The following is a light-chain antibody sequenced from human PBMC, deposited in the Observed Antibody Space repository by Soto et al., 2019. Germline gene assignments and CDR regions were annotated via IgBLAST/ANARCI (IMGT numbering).Light chain of an antibody. CDR3: TSYAGNNNFCV. Sequence: QSAPTQPPPASRSPGQSVTISCLGNTSDVGGYDYVSWYQQHPGKAPKLIISEVSKRPSGVPDRFSGSKSGNTASLTVSGLQAEDEADYYCTSYAGNNNFCVFGTGTRSPS. CDR1: TSDVGGYDY. CDR2: EVS. V-gene: IGLV2-8*01. J-gene: IGLJ1*01.